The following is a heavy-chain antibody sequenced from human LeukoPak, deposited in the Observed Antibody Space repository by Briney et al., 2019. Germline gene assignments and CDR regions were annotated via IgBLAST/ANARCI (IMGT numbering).Heavy chain of an antibody. CDR3: ARDGRFSGSYYGDAFDI. D-gene: IGHD1-26*01. CDR2: IHHSGRT. J-gene: IGHJ3*02. CDR1: GYSISSDYY. Sequence: SETLSLTCTVSGYSISSDYYWGWIRQPPGKGLEWIGSIHHSGRTYYNPSLKSRVTISVDTSKNQFSLKLSSVTAADTAVYYCARDGRFSGSYYGDAFDIWGQGTMVTVSS. V-gene: IGHV4-38-2*02.